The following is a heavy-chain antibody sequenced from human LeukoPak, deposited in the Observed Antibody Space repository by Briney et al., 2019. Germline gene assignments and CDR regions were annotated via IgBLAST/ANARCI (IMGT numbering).Heavy chain of an antibody. CDR1: GFTFSSYT. Sequence: PGGSLRLSCAASGFTFSSYTMNWVRQAPGKGLEWVSSISSSSGYIYYADSVKGRFTISRDNAKNSLYLQMNSLRAEDTAVYYCAIDRNYDYIWGSYRPDYFDYWGQGTLVTVSS. CDR3: AIDRNYDYIWGSYRPDYFDY. J-gene: IGHJ4*02. D-gene: IGHD3-16*02. V-gene: IGHV3-21*01. CDR2: ISSSSGYI.